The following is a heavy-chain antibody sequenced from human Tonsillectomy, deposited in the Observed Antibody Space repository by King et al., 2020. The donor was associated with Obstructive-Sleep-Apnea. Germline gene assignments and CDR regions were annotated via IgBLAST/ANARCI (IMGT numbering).Heavy chain of an antibody. V-gene: IGHV4-61*01. J-gene: IGHJ6*02. CDR2: IYYSGST. CDR1: GGSVSSGSYY. Sequence: VQLQESGPGLVKPSETLSLTCTVSGGSVSSGSYYWSWIRQPPGKGLEWIGYIYYSGSTNYNPSLKSRVTISVDTSKNQFSLKLSSVTAADTAVYYCARDYYYYYGMDVWGQGTTVTVSS. CDR3: ARDYYYYYGMDV.